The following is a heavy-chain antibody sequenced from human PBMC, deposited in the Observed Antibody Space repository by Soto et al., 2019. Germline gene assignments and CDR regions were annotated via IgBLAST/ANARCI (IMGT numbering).Heavy chain of an antibody. CDR3: ARDRWGSLDF. V-gene: IGHV4-31*03. D-gene: IGHD7-27*01. CDR1: GGSISSGGYY. CDR2: IYYSGST. J-gene: IGHJ4*02. Sequence: PSETLSLTCTVSGGSISSGGYYWSWIRQHPGKGLEWIGYIYYSGSTYYNPSLKSRVTISVDTSKNQFSLKLNSVTAADTAVYYCARDRWGSLDFWGQGVLVTVSS.